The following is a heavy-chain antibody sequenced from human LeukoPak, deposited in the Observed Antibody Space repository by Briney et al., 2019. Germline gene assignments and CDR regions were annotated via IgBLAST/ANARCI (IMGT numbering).Heavy chain of an antibody. Sequence: SETLSLTCTVSGGSISSSSYYWGWIRQPPGKGLEWIGSIYYSGSTYYNPSLKSRVTISVDTSKNQFSLKLSSVTAADTAVYYCARDSYYYDSSGYDYWGQGTLVTVSS. V-gene: IGHV4-39*02. CDR1: GGSISSSSYY. J-gene: IGHJ4*02. D-gene: IGHD3-22*01. CDR3: ARDSYYYDSSGYDY. CDR2: IYYSGST.